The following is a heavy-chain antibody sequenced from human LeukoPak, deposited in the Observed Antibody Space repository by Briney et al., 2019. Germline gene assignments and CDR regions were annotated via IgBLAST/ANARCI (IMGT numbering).Heavy chain of an antibody. J-gene: IGHJ4*02. V-gene: IGHV1-2*02. Sequence: ASVKVSCKASGYTFTGYYMHWVRQAPGQGLEWMGWINRNSGGTNYAQKFQGRVTMTRDTSISTAYMELSRLRSDDTAVYYCAGEEIQLWTRSGIDYWGQGTLVTVSS. CDR1: GYTFTGYY. CDR3: AGEEIQLWTRSGIDY. D-gene: IGHD5-18*01. CDR2: INRNSGGT.